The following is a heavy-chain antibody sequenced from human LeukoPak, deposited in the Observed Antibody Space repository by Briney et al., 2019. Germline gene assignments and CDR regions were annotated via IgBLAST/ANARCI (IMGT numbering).Heavy chain of an antibody. CDR3: ASSGVVVAATDY. Sequence: SETLSLTCTVSGYSISSGYYWGWIRQPPGKGLEWIGSIYHSGSTYYNPSLKSRVTISVDTSKNQFSLKLSSVTAADTAVYYCASSGVVVAATDYWGQGTLVTVSS. V-gene: IGHV4-38-2*02. CDR1: GYSISSGYY. D-gene: IGHD2-15*01. J-gene: IGHJ4*02. CDR2: IYHSGST.